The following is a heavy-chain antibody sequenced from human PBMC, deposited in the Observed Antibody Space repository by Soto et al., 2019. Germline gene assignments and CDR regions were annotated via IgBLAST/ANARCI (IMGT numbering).Heavy chain of an antibody. D-gene: IGHD3-9*01. CDR3: AKENSALTYYDILTGLLFFTY. V-gene: IGHV3-23*01. CDR2: ISGSGGST. J-gene: IGHJ4*02. Sequence: PLRLSCAASGFTFSSYAMSWVRQAPGKGLEWVSAISGSGGSTYYADSVKGRFTISRDNSKNTLYLQMNSLRAEDTAVYYCAKENSALTYYDILTGLLFFTYWGQGTLVTVSS. CDR1: GFTFSSYA.